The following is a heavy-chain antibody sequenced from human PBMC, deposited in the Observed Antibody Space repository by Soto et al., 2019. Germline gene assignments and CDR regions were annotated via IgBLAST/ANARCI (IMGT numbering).Heavy chain of an antibody. CDR2: ISYDGSNK. J-gene: IGHJ6*02. V-gene: IGHV3-30-3*01. Sequence: QVQLVESGGGVGQPGRSLRLSCAASGFTFSSYAMHWVRQAPGKGLEWVAVISYDGSNKYYADSVKGRFTISRDNSKNTLYLEMNSLRAEDTAVYYCARDRRPRGIAVAGTNYYGMDVWGQGTTVTVSS. CDR1: GFTFSSYA. D-gene: IGHD6-19*01. CDR3: ARDRRPRGIAVAGTNYYGMDV.